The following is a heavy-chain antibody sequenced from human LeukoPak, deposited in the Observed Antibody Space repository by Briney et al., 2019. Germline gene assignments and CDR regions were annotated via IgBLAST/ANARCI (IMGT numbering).Heavy chain of an antibody. D-gene: IGHD1/OR15-1a*01. Sequence: GGSLRLSCAASGFTFSSYAMSWVRQALGKGLEWVSAISGSGGSTYYADSVKGRFTISRDNSKNTLYLQMNSLRAEDTAVYYCAKVEQRFPYFDYWGQGTLVTVSS. CDR1: GFTFSSYA. CDR2: ISGSGGST. CDR3: AKVEQRFPYFDY. V-gene: IGHV3-23*01. J-gene: IGHJ4*02.